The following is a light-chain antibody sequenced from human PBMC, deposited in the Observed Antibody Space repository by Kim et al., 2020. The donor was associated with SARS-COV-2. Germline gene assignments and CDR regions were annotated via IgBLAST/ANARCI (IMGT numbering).Light chain of an antibody. J-gene: IGLJ3*02. Sequence: QSVLTQPASVSGSPGQSITISCTGTSSDVGNYNLVSWYQQYPGKAPKLIIYEVTQRPSGVSNRFSGSKSGNTASLTISGLQTKDEADYHCCSYAGASSLFGGGTQLTVL. CDR1: SSDVGNYNL. CDR3: CSYAGASSL. CDR2: EVT. V-gene: IGLV2-23*02.